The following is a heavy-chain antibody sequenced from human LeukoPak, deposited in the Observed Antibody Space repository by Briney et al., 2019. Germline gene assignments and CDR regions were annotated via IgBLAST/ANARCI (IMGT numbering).Heavy chain of an antibody. Sequence: ASVKVSCKASGYTFTSYGISWVRQAPGQGLEWMGWISAYNGNTNYAQKLQGRVTMTTDTSTSTAYMELRSLRSGDTAVYYCARSYGYNYYYYYYMDVWGKGTTVTVSS. V-gene: IGHV1-18*01. CDR1: GYTFTSYG. J-gene: IGHJ6*03. D-gene: IGHD5-18*01. CDR3: ARSYGYNYYYYYYMDV. CDR2: ISAYNGNT.